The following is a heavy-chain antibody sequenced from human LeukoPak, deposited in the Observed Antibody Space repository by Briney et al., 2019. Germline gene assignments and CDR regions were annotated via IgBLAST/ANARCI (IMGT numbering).Heavy chain of an antibody. V-gene: IGHV3-53*01. D-gene: IGHD3-9*01. CDR1: GFTFSSYA. CDR2: IYSGGSA. Sequence: GGSLRLSCAASGFTFSSYAMSWVRQAPGKGLEWVSVIYSGGSAYYADSVKGRFTISRDNSKNTLYLQMNSLRAEDTAVYYCARERGLRYFGWFDPWGQGTLVTVSS. CDR3: ARERGLRYFGWFDP. J-gene: IGHJ5*02.